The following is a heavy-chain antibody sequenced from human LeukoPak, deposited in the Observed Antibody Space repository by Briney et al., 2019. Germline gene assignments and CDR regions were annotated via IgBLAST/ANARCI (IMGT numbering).Heavy chain of an antibody. CDR1: GFTFSSYE. D-gene: IGHD2-15*01. V-gene: IGHV3-48*03. CDR3: ARDYYCSGGSCLYFDY. J-gene: IGHJ4*02. CDR2: ISSSGSTI. Sequence: GGSLRLSCAASGFTFSSYEMNWVRQAPGKGLEWVSYISSSGSTIYYADSVKGRFTISRDNAKNSLYLQMNSLRAEDTAVYYCARDYYCSGGSCLYFDYWGQGTLVTVSS.